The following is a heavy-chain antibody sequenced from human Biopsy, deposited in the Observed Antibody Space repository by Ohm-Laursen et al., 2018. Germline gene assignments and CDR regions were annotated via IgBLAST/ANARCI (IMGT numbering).Heavy chain of an antibody. V-gene: IGHV4-39*01. Sequence: SETLSLTWTVSGGSISNNNYYWGWIRQPPGKGLEWIGSIFYRGSTHYKPSLKSRVNISVDTSKNQFSLKLNSVTAADTAVYHCARDYDTSGYYYVSWGQGTLVTVSS. J-gene: IGHJ5*02. CDR2: IFYRGST. D-gene: IGHD3-22*01. CDR1: GGSISNNNYY. CDR3: ARDYDTSGYYYVS.